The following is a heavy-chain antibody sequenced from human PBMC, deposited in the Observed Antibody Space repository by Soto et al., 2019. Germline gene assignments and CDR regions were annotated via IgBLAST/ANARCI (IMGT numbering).Heavy chain of an antibody. J-gene: IGHJ4*02. V-gene: IGHV4-39*01. D-gene: IGHD3-10*01. CDR2: IYYSGNT. CDR1: GGSISSSSYY. Sequence: SSETLSLTCTVSGGSISSSSYYWGWIRQPPGKGLEWIGSIYYSGNTYYNPSLKSRVTISVDTAKNQFSLKLSSVTAADTAVYYCARQYYFGSGSYYNRPLDFWGQGTQVTVSS. CDR3: ARQYYFGSGSYYNRPLDF.